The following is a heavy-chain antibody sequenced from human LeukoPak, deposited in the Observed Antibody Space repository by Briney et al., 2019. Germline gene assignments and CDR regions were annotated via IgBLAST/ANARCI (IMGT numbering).Heavy chain of an antibody. J-gene: IGHJ5*02. D-gene: IGHD4-17*01. CDR3: GLAPPIYDYGDYR. CDR2: ISYDGSNK. Sequence: PGGSLRLSCTASRFTFSDYGMHWVRQAPGKGLEWVAFISYDGSNKYYADSVKGRFTISRENSKNTLYLQMNSLRAEDTAVYYCGLAPPIYDYGDYRWGQGTLVTVSS. V-gene: IGHV3-30*03. CDR1: RFTFSDYG.